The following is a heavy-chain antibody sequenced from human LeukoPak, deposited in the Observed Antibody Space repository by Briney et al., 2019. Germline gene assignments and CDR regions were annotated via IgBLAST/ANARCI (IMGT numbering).Heavy chain of an antibody. J-gene: IGHJ5*02. V-gene: IGHV4-34*01. CDR1: GGSLSDYY. CDR2: INHSRST. CDR3: ATFKPARDWGTYRVNWLDP. Sequence: SETLSLTCAVCGGSLSDYYWSWIRQPPGKGLEWIGEINHSRSTNYNSSLKSRITISLDTSKNQFSLKLSSVTAADTAVYYCATFKPARDWGTYRVNWLDPWGQGTLVTVSS. D-gene: IGHD3-16*02.